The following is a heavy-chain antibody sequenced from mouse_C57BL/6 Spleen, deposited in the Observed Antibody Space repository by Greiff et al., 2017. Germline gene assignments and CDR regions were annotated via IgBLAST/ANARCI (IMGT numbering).Heavy chain of an antibody. CDR3: ARDRGPYGQDY. CDR2: ISDGGSYP. V-gene: IGHV5-4*01. D-gene: IGHD1-1*01. Sequence: EVQGVESGGGLVKPGGSLKLSCAASGFTFSSYAMSWVRQTPEKRLEWVATISDGGSYPSYPDNVKGRFTLSRENAKNNLYLQMSHLKSEDTAMYYCARDRGPYGQDYWGQGTTLTVSS. CDR1: GFTFSSYA. J-gene: IGHJ2*01.